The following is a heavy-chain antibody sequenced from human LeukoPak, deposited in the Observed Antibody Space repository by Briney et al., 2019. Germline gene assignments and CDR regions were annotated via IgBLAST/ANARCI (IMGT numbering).Heavy chain of an antibody. J-gene: IGHJ4*02. V-gene: IGHV4-34*01. D-gene: IGHD2-15*01. Sequence: SETLSLTCAVYGGSFSAYYWTWIRQPPGKGLEWIGEINHSGSTNYNPSLKSRVTISVDTSKNQFSLKLSSVTAADTAVYYCARGDLGYCSGGSCYLYYFDYWGQGTLVTVSS. CDR1: GGSFSAYY. CDR2: INHSGST. CDR3: ARGDLGYCSGGSCYLYYFDY.